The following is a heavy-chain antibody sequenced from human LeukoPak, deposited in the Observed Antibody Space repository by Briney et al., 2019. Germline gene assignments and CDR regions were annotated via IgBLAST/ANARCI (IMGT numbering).Heavy chain of an antibody. Sequence: PGGSLRLSCAASGFTLSTYSMIWVRQAPGKGLEWVSYISSSSSTIYYADSVKGRFTISRDSARNSLYLQMNSLRAEDAAVYYCARGATGDRLGYWGQGTLVTVSS. J-gene: IGHJ4*02. CDR1: GFTLSTYS. CDR2: ISSSSSTI. CDR3: ARGATGDRLGY. V-gene: IGHV3-48*01. D-gene: IGHD7-27*01.